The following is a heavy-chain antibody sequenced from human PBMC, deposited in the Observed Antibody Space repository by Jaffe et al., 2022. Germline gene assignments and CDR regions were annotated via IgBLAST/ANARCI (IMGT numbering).Heavy chain of an antibody. V-gene: IGHV1-18*01. D-gene: IGHD4-17*01. J-gene: IGHJ4*02. Sequence: QVQLVQSGAEVKNPGASVKLSCKSSGYTFTTYTITWVRQAPGQGLEWMGCISASNGDTNYAQKFQGRVTMTTDTSASTAYMELKSLRSDDTAVYYCARDKVGGRTYGEAFDFWGQGTLVTVSS. CDR2: ISASNGDT. CDR3: ARDKVGGRTYGEAFDF. CDR1: GYTFTTYT.